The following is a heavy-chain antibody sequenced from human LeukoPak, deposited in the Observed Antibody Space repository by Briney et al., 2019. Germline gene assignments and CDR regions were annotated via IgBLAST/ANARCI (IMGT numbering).Heavy chain of an antibody. CDR1: GYTFTSYG. Sequence: ASVKVSCKASGYTFTSYGISWVRQAPGQGLEWMGIINPSGGSTSYAQKFQGRVTMTRDTSTSTVYMELSSLRSEDTAVYYCARNYDFWSGPADWFDPWGQGTLVTVSS. V-gene: IGHV1-46*01. CDR2: INPSGGST. D-gene: IGHD3-3*01. J-gene: IGHJ5*02. CDR3: ARNYDFWSGPADWFDP.